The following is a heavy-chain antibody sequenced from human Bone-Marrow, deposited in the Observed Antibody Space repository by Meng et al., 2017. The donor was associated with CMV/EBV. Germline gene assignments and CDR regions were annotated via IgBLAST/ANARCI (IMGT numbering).Heavy chain of an antibody. J-gene: IGHJ4*02. CDR3: ARHRATIFEYYFDY. Sequence: ASVKVSCKASGYTFTSYGISWVRQAPGQGLEWMGWISAYNGNTNYAQKLQGRVTMTTDTSTSTAYMELSSLRSEDTAVYYCARHRATIFEYYFDYWGQGTLVTVSS. CDR2: ISAYNGNT. D-gene: IGHD3-3*01. CDR1: GYTFTSYG. V-gene: IGHV1-18*01.